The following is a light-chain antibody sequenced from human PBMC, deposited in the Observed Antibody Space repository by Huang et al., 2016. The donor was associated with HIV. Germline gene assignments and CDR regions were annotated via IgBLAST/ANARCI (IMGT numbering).Light chain of an antibody. Sequence: ELVLTQSPGTLSLSPGERATLPCRASQTVYSSYLAWYQQKPGQSPRLIIYGASTRATGIPARFSGGGSGTDFALAIDRLDPEDVAVYYCQQYGGSPTWTFGQGTKVEIK. CDR3: QQYGGSPTWT. V-gene: IGKV3-20*01. CDR2: GAS. J-gene: IGKJ1*01. CDR1: QTVYSSY.